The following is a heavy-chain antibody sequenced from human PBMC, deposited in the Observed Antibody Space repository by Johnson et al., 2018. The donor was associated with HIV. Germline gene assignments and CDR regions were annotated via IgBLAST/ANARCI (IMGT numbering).Heavy chain of an antibody. CDR3: ARGGGYSIAAPSDALDI. V-gene: IGHV3-30-3*01. CDR2: ISYDGSNK. J-gene: IGHJ3*02. CDR1: GFTFSSYA. Sequence: QVQLVESGGGVVQPGRSLRLSCAASGFTFSSYAMHWVRQAPGKGLEWVAVISYDGSNKYYADSVKGRFTISRDNSKNTLYLQMNSLRAEDTAVYYCARGGGYSIAAPSDALDIWGQGTTVTVSS. D-gene: IGHD6-6*01.